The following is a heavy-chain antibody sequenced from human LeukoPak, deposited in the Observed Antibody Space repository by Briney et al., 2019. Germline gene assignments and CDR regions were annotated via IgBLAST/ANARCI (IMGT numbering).Heavy chain of an antibody. V-gene: IGHV4-59*08. CDR3: ARQSYSSSWGSYYFDY. CDR1: GGSISSYY. J-gene: IGHJ4*02. D-gene: IGHD6-13*01. CDR2: IYYSGST. Sequence: SETLSLTCTVSGGSISSYYWSWIRQPPGKGLEWIGYIYYSGSTNYNPSLKSRVTISVDTSKSQFSLKLSSVTAADTAVFYCARQSYSSSWGSYYFDYWGQGTLVTVSS.